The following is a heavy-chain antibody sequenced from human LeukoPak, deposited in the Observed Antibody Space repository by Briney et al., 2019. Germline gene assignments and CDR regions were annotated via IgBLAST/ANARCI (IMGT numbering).Heavy chain of an antibody. CDR3: ASGFMGYDRSGYYDDAFDI. J-gene: IGHJ3*02. CDR2: INPNSGGT. V-gene: IGHV1-2*02. D-gene: IGHD3-22*01. CDR1: GYTFTGYY. Sequence: ASVKVSCKASGYTFTGYYMHWVRQAPGQGLEWMGWINPNSGGTNYAQKFQGRVTMTRDTSISTAYMELSRLRSDDTAVYYCASGFMGYDRSGYYDDAFDIWGQGTMVTVSS.